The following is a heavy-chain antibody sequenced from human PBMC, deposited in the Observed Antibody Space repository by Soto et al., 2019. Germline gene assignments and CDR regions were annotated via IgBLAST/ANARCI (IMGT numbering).Heavy chain of an antibody. CDR2: IYYSGST. Sequence: SETLSLTCPVSGGSISSSSYYWGWIRQPPGKGLEWIGSIYYSGSTYYNPSLKSRVTISVDTSKNQFSLKLSSVTAADTAVYYCARLVFGYSSSTYYYYGMDVWGQGTTVTVSS. J-gene: IGHJ6*02. CDR3: ARLVFGYSSSTYYYYGMDV. V-gene: IGHV4-39*01. CDR1: GGSISSSSYY. D-gene: IGHD6-13*01.